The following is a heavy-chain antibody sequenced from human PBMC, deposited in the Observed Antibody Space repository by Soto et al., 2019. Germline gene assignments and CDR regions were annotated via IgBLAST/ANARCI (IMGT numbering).Heavy chain of an antibody. Sequence: QVQLVQSGAEVKKPGSSVKVSCKASGGTFSSYTISWVRQAPGQGLEWMGRIITILGIAKYTQTFQGRVRIHADKSTSTAYRELSSLRSEDTAVFFCASGTGIAAGFDYWGKGTLVTVSS. D-gene: IGHD6-13*01. CDR1: GGTFSSYT. V-gene: IGHV1-69*02. CDR3: ASGTGIAAGFDY. J-gene: IGHJ4*02. CDR2: IITILGIA.